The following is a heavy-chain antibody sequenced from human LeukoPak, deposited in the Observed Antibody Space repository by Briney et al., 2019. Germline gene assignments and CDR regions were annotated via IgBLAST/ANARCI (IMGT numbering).Heavy chain of an antibody. CDR2: INPSGGST. V-gene: IGHV1-46*01. D-gene: IGHD3-22*01. CDR3: ARGYYDSSGYDPGLGY. Sequence: AASVKVSCKASGYTFTSFYMQWVRQAPGQGLEWKGIINPSGGSTNYAQKFQGRVSMTRDTSTSTVYMELSSLRSEDTAMYWCARGYYDSSGYDPGLGYWGQGTLVTVSS. J-gene: IGHJ4*02. CDR1: GYTFTSFY.